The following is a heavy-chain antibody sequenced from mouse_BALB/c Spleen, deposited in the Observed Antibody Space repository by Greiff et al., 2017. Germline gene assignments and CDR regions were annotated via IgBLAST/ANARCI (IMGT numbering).Heavy chain of an antibody. CDR1: GYTFTSYW. CDR3: ARDLYYYGSPYYYAMDY. J-gene: IGHJ4*01. Sequence: QVQLQQSGAELARPGASVKLSCKASGYTFTSYWMQWVKQRPGQGLEWIGAIYPGDGDTRYTQKFKGKATLTADKSSSTAYMQLSSLASEDSAVYYCARDLYYYGSPYYYAMDYWGQGTSVTVSS. D-gene: IGHD1-1*01. V-gene: IGHV1-87*01. CDR2: IYPGDGDT.